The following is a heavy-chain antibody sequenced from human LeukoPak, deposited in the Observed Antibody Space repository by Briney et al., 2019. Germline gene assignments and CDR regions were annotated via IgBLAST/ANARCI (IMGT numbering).Heavy chain of an antibody. Sequence: SVTVSCTASGGTFSSYAISWVRQAPGQGLEWMGGIIPIFGTANYAQKFQGRVTITADESTSTAYMELSSLRSEDTAVYYCARTVLLSYYYYGMDVWGQGTTVTVSS. D-gene: IGHD3-10*01. J-gene: IGHJ6*02. CDR3: ARTVLLSYYYYGMDV. CDR2: IIPIFGTA. CDR1: GGTFSSYA. V-gene: IGHV1-69*01.